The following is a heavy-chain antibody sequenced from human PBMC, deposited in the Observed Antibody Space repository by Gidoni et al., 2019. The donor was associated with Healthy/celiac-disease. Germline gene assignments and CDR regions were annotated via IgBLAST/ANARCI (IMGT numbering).Heavy chain of an antibody. D-gene: IGHD5-18*01. CDR1: GGSFSGYY. V-gene: IGHV4-34*01. CDR2: IKHSGRT. Sequence: VQLQQWGAGLLKPAETLSLTCAVYGGSFSGYYWSWLRQPSGKGLEWIGEIKHSGRTNYNPYIKSRVTISVDTSKNQFSLKLSSVTDADTAVYYCARRRKGSGYSYGYIFDYWGQGTLVTVSS. J-gene: IGHJ4*02. CDR3: ARRRKGSGYSYGYIFDY.